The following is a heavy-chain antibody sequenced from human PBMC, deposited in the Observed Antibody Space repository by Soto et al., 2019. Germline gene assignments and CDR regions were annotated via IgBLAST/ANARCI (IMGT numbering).Heavy chain of an antibody. Sequence: ASVKVSCKASGYTFFTYDISWVRQAPGQGLEWMGWISTYSGDTKYAQKFQGRVTMTTDTSTTTAYLELRSLRSDDTAVYYCARHHGPTTSENWFDPWGQGTLVSVSA. CDR1: GYTFFTYD. CDR2: ISTYSGDT. CDR3: ARHHGPTTSENWFDP. D-gene: IGHD5-12*01. J-gene: IGHJ5*02. V-gene: IGHV1-18*01.